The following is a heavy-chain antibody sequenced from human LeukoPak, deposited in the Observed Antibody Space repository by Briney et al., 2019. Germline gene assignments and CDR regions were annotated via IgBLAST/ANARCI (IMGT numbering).Heavy chain of an antibody. CDR2: ITSRSTT. CDR3: AKDGDWARFED. D-gene: IGHD2-21*02. Sequence: GGSLRLSCAASGFIFSHYGMNWVRQAPGKGLEWVSGITSRSTTYYADSVKGRFTISRDNSKNMVWLQINSPTAEDTATYYCAKDGDWARFEDWGQGTLVTVSS. J-gene: IGHJ4*02. CDR1: GFIFSHYG. V-gene: IGHV3-23*01.